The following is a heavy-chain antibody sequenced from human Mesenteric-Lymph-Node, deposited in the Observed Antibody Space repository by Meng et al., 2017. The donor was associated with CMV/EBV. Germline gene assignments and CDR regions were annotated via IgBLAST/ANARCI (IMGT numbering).Heavy chain of an antibody. CDR3: AGGIAAAGSRWFDP. CDR1: GGTFSSYT. CDR2: IIPILGIA. Sequence: QVQLVQSGAEVKKPGSSLKFSCKASGGTFSSYTISWVRQAPGQGLEWMGRIIPILGIANYAQKFQGRVTITADQSTITAYMELSSLRSEDTAVYYCAGGIAAAGSRWFDPWGQGTLVTVSS. J-gene: IGHJ5*02. V-gene: IGHV1-69*02. D-gene: IGHD6-13*01.